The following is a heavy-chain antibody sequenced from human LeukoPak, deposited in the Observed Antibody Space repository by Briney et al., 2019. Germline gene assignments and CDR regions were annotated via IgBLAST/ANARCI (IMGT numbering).Heavy chain of an antibody. Sequence: SETLSLTCTVSGGSISSSSYYWGWIRQPPGKELEWIGSIYYSGSTYYNPSLKSRVTISVDTSKNQFSLKLSSVTAADTAVYYCAGYSSGYFNWFDPWGQGTLVTVSS. CDR3: AGYSSGYFNWFDP. V-gene: IGHV4-39*07. CDR2: IYYSGST. CDR1: GGSISSSSYY. D-gene: IGHD3-22*01. J-gene: IGHJ5*02.